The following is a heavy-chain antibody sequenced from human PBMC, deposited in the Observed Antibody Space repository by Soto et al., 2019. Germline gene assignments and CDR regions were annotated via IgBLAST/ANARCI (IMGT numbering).Heavy chain of an antibody. CDR2: ISAYNGNT. V-gene: IGHV1-18*01. D-gene: IGHD3-16*02. CDR1: GYTFTSYG. CDR3: ARDPLAGGVIVTYRWFDY. Sequence: QVQLVQSGAEVKKPGASVKVSCKASGYTFTSYGISWVRQAPGQGLEWMGWISAYNGNTNYAQKLQGRVTMTTDTCTRTAYMALRSLSSDDTAVYYCARDPLAGGVIVTYRWFDYWGQGTLVTVSS. J-gene: IGHJ4*02.